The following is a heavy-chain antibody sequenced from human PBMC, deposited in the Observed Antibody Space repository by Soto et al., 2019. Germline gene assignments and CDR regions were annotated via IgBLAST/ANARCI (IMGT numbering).Heavy chain of an antibody. J-gene: IGHJ3*02. Sequence: QVQLVESGGGVVQPGRSLRLSCAASGFTFSSYAMHWVRQAPGKGLEWVAVISYDGSNKYYADSVKGRFTISRDNSKNTLYLQMNSRRAEDTAVYYCARDHRDDSSGYFGPAGAFDIWGQGTMVTVSS. CDR3: ARDHRDDSSGYFGPAGAFDI. V-gene: IGHV3-30-3*01. D-gene: IGHD3-22*01. CDR2: ISYDGSNK. CDR1: GFTFSSYA.